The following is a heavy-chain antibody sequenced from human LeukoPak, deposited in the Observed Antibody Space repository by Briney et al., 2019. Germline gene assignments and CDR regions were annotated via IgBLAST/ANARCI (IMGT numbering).Heavy chain of an antibody. CDR3: ASARLGEFDY. CDR2: ISSSGSTI. D-gene: IGHD3-16*01. CDR1: GFTFSSYE. Sequence: PGGSLRLSCAASGFTFSSYEMNWVRQAPGKGLEWVSYISSSGSTIYYADSVKGRFTISRDNAKNSLYLQMHSLRAEDTAVYYCASARLGEFDYWGQGTLVTVSS. J-gene: IGHJ4*02. V-gene: IGHV3-48*03.